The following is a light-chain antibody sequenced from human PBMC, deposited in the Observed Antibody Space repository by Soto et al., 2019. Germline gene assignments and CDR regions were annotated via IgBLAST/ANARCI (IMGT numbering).Light chain of an antibody. CDR3: TSYVGNDIWV. J-gene: IGLJ3*02. Sequence: QSALTQPPSASGSPGKPATISGPGTTRDVGAYKYVSWYQQYPGKAPKLMIYEVTKRPSGVPDRFSGSKSGNTASLTVSGLQAEDEADYYCTSYVGNDIWVFGGGTKLTVL. CDR1: TRDVGAYKY. CDR2: EVT. V-gene: IGLV2-8*01.